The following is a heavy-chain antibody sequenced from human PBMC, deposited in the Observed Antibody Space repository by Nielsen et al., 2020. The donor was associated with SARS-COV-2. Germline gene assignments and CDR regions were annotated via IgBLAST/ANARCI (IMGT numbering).Heavy chain of an antibody. D-gene: IGHD6-19*01. J-gene: IGHJ6*02. CDR2: IHSDGSST. CDR1: GFTFSSYW. CDR3: AKDLAVAGNYGMDV. V-gene: IGHV3-74*01. Sequence: GESLKISCAASGFTFSSYWMHWVRQAPGKGLVWVSRIHSDGSSTSYADSVKGRFTISRDNAKNSLYLQMNSLRAEDTALYYCAKDLAVAGNYGMDVWGQGTTVTVSS.